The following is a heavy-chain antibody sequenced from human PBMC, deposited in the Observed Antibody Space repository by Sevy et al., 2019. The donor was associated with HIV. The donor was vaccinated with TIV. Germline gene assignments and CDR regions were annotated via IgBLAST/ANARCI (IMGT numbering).Heavy chain of an antibody. CDR2: ISGSGGSST. J-gene: IGHJ4*02. Sequence: GGSLRLSCAVSGFTFSTYAMSWVRQAPGKGLEWVSAISGSGGSSTYYADSVKGRFTISRDNSKNTLYLQMNSLRAEDTAVYYCAKDRDFWRAACYFDYWVQGTLVTVSS. CDR3: AKDRDFWRAACYFDY. V-gene: IGHV3-23*01. CDR1: GFTFSTYA. D-gene: IGHD3-3*01.